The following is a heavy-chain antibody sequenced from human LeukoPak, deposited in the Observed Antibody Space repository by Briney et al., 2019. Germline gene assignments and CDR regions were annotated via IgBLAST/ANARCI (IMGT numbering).Heavy chain of an antibody. Sequence: PGGSLRPSCAASGFTFDDHGMHWVRQAPGKGLEWVSGISWNSGSIGYADSVQGRFTISRDNAKSTLYLQMNSLRAEDMALYYCTRASGYSSGSIDYWGQGTLVTVSS. CDR1: GFTFDDHG. J-gene: IGHJ4*02. CDR2: ISWNSGSI. V-gene: IGHV3-9*03. CDR3: TRASGYSSGSIDY. D-gene: IGHD5-18*01.